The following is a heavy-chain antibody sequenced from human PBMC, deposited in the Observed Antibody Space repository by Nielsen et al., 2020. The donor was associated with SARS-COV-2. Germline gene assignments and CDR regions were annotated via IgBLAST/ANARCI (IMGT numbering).Heavy chain of an antibody. CDR2: ISYDGSNK. CDR1: GFTFSSYG. D-gene: IGHD6-19*01. J-gene: IGHJ4*02. CDR3: ARDIFPLLAVAGTGFDY. V-gene: IGHV3-30*03. Sequence: GESLKISCAASGFTFSSYGMHWVCQAPGKGLEWVAVISYDGSNKYYADSVKGRFTISRDNSKNTLYLQMNSLRAEDTAVYYCARDIFPLLAVAGTGFDYWGQGTLVTVSS.